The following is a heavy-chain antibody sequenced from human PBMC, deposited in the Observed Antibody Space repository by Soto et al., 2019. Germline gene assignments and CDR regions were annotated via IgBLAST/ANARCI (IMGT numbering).Heavy chain of an antibody. CDR3: ARHDWNGVDY. CDR1: GGSISSSSYY. J-gene: IGHJ4*02. V-gene: IGHV4-39*01. Sequence: QLQMQESGPGLVKPTETLSLTCTVSGGSISSSSYYWGWFRQPPGKGLEWIGSIYYSGSTYYNPSLKSRVTISVDTSKNQFSLKLSSVTAADTAVYYCARHDWNGVDYWGQGTLVTVSS. D-gene: IGHD1-1*01. CDR2: IYYSGST.